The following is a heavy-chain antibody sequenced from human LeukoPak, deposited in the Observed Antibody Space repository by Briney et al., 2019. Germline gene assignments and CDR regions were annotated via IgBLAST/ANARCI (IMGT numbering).Heavy chain of an antibody. CDR1: GFTFGSYA. V-gene: IGHV3-23*01. D-gene: IGHD2/OR15-2a*01. J-gene: IGHJ5*02. Sequence: PGGSLRLSCAASGFTFGSYAMSWVRQAPGKGLEWVSSISGGGTGSTYYTDSVKGRSTISRDYSKNTLYLQMSSLRAEDTAVYYCARVRCSTINCHPNWFDPWGQGTLVTVSS. CDR3: ARVRCSTINCHPNWFDP. CDR2: ISGGGTGST.